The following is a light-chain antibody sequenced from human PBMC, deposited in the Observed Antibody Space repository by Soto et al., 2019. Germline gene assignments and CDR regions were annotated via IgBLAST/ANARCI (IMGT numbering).Light chain of an antibody. CDR3: HQYDSSST. J-gene: IGKJ1*01. CDR1: QSVGRW. CDR2: KAS. Sequence: DIPMTQSPSTLSASIGDTVTITCRASQSVGRWLAWYQQRPGKPPSVLIYKASTLKYGVPSRFSGSGSGTEFTLTISSLQPDDFGTYYCHQYDSSSTFGQGTKVEMK. V-gene: IGKV1-5*03.